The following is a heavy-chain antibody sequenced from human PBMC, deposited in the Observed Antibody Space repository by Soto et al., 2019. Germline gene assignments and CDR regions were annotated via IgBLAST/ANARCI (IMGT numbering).Heavy chain of an antibody. D-gene: IGHD3-22*01. V-gene: IGHV4-31*03. CDR1: GGSISSGGYY. CDR3: ARGGYYYENSGQNAYDY. Sequence: PSETLPLTCTVSGGSISSGGYYWSWIRQHPGKGLEWIGYIYYGGSTYYNPSLKSRATISGDTSKNQFSLKLSSVTAADTAVYYCARGGYYYENSGQNAYDYWGQGILVTVSS. CDR2: IYYGGST. J-gene: IGHJ4*01.